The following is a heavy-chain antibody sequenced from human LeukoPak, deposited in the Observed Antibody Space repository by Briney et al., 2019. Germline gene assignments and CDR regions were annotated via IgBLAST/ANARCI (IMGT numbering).Heavy chain of an antibody. Sequence: GGSLRLSCAASGFTVSNNYMTWIRQAPGKGLEWVSYISSSGSSLQYADSVKGRFTISRDNAKNSLYLQMNSLRAEDTAVYYCARRPYSSTWHHFDYWGQGTLVTVSS. CDR3: ARRPYSSTWHHFDY. D-gene: IGHD6-13*01. V-gene: IGHV3-11*04. J-gene: IGHJ4*02. CDR2: ISSSGSSL. CDR1: GFTVSNNY.